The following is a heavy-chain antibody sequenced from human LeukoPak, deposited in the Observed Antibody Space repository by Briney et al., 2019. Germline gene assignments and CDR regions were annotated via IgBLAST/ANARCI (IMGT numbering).Heavy chain of an antibody. V-gene: IGHV1-18*01. Sequence: AAVKVSCNASGYTFTSYGITWVRQAPGQGLGWMGWISACNGNTSYAQKFEGRVTRTTDTSTSTAYMVLRSLRSDDTAVYYCARDRAYNCNDEGRYNWFDPWGQGTLVTVSS. CDR1: GYTFTSYG. CDR3: ARDRAYNCNDEGRYNWFDP. D-gene: IGHD1-1*01. CDR2: ISACNGNT. J-gene: IGHJ5*02.